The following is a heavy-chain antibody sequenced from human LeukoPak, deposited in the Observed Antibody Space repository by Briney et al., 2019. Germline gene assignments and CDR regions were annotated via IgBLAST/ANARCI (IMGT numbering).Heavy chain of an antibody. CDR1: GGSFSTYY. Sequence: SETLSLTCTVSGGSFSTYYWSWIRQPPGKGLEWIGYIYYSGSTNYNPSLKSRVAISVDTSKNQFSLNLSSVTAADTAVYYCARVITVRGVIFDYWGQGTLVTVSS. CDR3: ARVITVRGVIFDY. V-gene: IGHV4-59*01. J-gene: IGHJ4*02. D-gene: IGHD3-16*01. CDR2: IYYSGST.